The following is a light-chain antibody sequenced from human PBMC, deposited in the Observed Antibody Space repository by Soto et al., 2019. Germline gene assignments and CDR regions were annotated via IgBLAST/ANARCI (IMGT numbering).Light chain of an antibody. J-gene: IGLJ3*02. Sequence: QTVVTQEPSFSVSPGGTVTLTCGLTSGSVSTTYYPTWYQQTPGQAPRTLIYGTNTRSSGVPDRFSGSILGNKAALTITGPQADEDADYYCLFNMGSGIRVFGGGTKLTVL. V-gene: IGLV8-61*01. CDR1: SGSVSTTYY. CDR3: LFNMGSGIRV. CDR2: GTN.